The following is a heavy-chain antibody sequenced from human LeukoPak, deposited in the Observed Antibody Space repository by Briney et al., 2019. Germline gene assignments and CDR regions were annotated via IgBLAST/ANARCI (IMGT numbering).Heavy chain of an antibody. CDR3: TRNRGTDY. J-gene: IGHJ4*02. Sequence: AGGSLRLSCAASGFTFSNYWMNWVRQAPGKGLEWVANIKEDGSEKICVDSVKGRFTISRDNSKNSLYLQINNLRAEDTAVYYCTRNRGTDYWGQGTLVTVSS. CDR1: GFTFSNYW. V-gene: IGHV3-7*01. D-gene: IGHD1-1*01. CDR2: IKEDGSEK.